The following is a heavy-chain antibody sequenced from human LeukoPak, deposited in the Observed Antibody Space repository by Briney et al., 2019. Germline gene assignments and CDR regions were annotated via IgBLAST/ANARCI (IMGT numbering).Heavy chain of an antibody. J-gene: IGHJ4*02. CDR1: GYSISSGYY. D-gene: IGHD3-22*01. CDR3: ARNDSSGYFDY. V-gene: IGHV4-38-2*01. CDR2: IYYSGST. Sequence: PSETLSHTCAVSGYSISSGYYWGWIRQPPGKGLEWIGSIYYSGSTHYNPSLKSRVTISVDTSQNQFSLKLSSVTAADTAVYYCARNDSSGYFDYWGQGTLVTVSS.